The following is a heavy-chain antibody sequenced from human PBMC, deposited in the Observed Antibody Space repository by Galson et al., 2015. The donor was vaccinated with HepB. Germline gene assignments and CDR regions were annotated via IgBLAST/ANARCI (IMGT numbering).Heavy chain of an antibody. Sequence: ETLSLTCAVYGGSFSGYYWSWIRQPPGMGLECIGYIYYTGSSNYNPSLKSRVTMSVDTSKNQFSLKLTSVTAADTAVYYCGRVVTNYRGWSHYYMDVWGKGTTVTVSS. J-gene: IGHJ6*03. CDR1: GGSFSGYY. CDR2: IYYTGSS. V-gene: IGHV4-59*01. D-gene: IGHD5-18*01. CDR3: GRVVTNYRGWSHYYMDV.